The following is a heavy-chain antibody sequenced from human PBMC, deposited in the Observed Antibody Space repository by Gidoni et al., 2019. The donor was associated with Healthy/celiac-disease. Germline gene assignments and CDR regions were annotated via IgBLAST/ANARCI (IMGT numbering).Heavy chain of an antibody. Sequence: QVQLVQSGAEVKKPGSSVKVSCKASGGTFSSYAISWVRQAPGQGLEWMGGIIPIFGTANYAQKFQGRVTITADESTSTAYMELSSLRSEDTAVYYCARASFRNAAAGTGHYYYYGMDVWGQGTTVTVSS. CDR2: IIPIFGTA. J-gene: IGHJ6*02. D-gene: IGHD6-13*01. CDR1: GGTFSSYA. V-gene: IGHV1-69*01. CDR3: ARASFRNAAAGTGHYYYYGMDV.